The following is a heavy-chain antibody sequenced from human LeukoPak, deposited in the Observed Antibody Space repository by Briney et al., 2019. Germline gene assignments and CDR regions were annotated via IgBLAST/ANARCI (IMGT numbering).Heavy chain of an antibody. D-gene: IGHD6-19*01. CDR2: INPSGGST. J-gene: IGHJ4*02. Sequence: GASVKVSCKASGYTFTSYYMHWVRQAPGQGLEWMGIINPSGGSTSYAQKFQGRVTMTRDMSTSTVYMELSSLRSEDTAVYYCARAYSSGWLKSVWSSPQGGGLVPGGGDYFDYWGQGTLVTVSS. CDR1: GYTFTSYY. CDR3: ARAYSSGWLKSVWSSPQGGGLVPGGGDYFDY. V-gene: IGHV1-46*01.